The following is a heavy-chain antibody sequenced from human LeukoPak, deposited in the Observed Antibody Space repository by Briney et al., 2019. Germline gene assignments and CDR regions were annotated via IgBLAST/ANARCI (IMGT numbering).Heavy chain of an antibody. V-gene: IGHV4-59*08. D-gene: IGHD2/OR15-2a*01. J-gene: IGHJ4*02. CDR2: ISDIGSI. CDR3: AGHHPRNTVDF. CDR1: GGSISSYY. Sequence: SDTLSLTCTVSGGSISSYYWSWIRQPPGKGLEWIAYISDIGSINYNPSLKSRVTISLDTSKNQFSLKLSSVTAADTAVYYCAGHHPRNTVDFWGQGTLVTVSS.